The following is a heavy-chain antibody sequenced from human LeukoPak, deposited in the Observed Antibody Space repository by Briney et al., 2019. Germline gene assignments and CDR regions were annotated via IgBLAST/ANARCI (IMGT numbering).Heavy chain of an antibody. CDR1: GFTFSSYA. Sequence: GRSLRLSCAASGFTFSSYAMHWVRQAPGKGLEWVAVIWYDGSNKYYADSVKGRFTISRDNSKNTLYLQINSLRPEDTAVYYCARGVAGLDYWGQGTLVTVSS. D-gene: IGHD6-19*01. CDR2: IWYDGSNK. V-gene: IGHV3-33*08. CDR3: ARGVAGLDY. J-gene: IGHJ4*02.